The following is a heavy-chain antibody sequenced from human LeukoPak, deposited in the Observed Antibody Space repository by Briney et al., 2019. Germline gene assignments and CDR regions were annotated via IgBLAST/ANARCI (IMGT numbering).Heavy chain of an antibody. D-gene: IGHD2-2*01. CDR1: GGTFSSYA. CDR3: ARDLGGERFEIVPSNWFDP. CDR2: IIPIFGTA. V-gene: IGHV1-69*13. J-gene: IGHJ5*02. Sequence: SVKVSCKASGGTFSSYAISWVRQAPGQGLEWMGGIIPIFGTANYAQKFQGRVTITADESTSTAYMELSSLRSEDTAVYYCARDLGGERFEIVPSNWFDPWGQGTLVTVSS.